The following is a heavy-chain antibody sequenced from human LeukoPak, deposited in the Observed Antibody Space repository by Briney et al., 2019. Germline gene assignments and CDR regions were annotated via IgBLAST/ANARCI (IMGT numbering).Heavy chain of an antibody. CDR1: GYTFTSYG. CDR3: ARGGGIAGAVGAFDI. CDR2: ISAYNGNT. J-gene: IGHJ3*02. V-gene: IGHV1-18*01. D-gene: IGHD1-26*01. Sequence: RASVKVSCKASGYTFTSYGISWVRQAPGRGLEWMGWISAYNGNTNYAQKLQGRVTMTTDTSTSTAYMELRSLRSDDTAVYYCARGGGIAGAVGAFDIWGQGTMVTVSS.